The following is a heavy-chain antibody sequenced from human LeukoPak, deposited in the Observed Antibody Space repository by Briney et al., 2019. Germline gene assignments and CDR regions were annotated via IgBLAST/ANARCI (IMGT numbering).Heavy chain of an antibody. D-gene: IGHD1-1*01. V-gene: IGHV3-21*04. CDR2: ISSSSSYI. Sequence: GGSLRLSCAASGFTFSSYSMNWVRQAPGKGLEWVSSISSSSSYIYYADSVKGRFTIPRDNAKNSLYLQMNSLRAEDTAVYYCARVPTGKGWNYYYYGMDVWGKGTTVTVSS. CDR1: GFTFSSYS. J-gene: IGHJ6*04. CDR3: ARVPTGKGWNYYYYGMDV.